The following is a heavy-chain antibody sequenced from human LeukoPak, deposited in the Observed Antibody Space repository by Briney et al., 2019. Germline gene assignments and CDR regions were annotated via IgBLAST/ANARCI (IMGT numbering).Heavy chain of an antibody. CDR1: GGSISSYY. Sequence: SETLSLTCTVSGGSISSYYWSRIRQPAGKGLEWIGRIYTSGSTNYNPSLKSRVTMSVDTSKNQFSLKLSSVTAADTAVYYCARESPYDYVWGSYRYIDYWGQGTLVTVSS. CDR2: IYTSGST. V-gene: IGHV4-4*07. J-gene: IGHJ4*02. D-gene: IGHD3-16*02. CDR3: ARESPYDYVWGSYRYIDY.